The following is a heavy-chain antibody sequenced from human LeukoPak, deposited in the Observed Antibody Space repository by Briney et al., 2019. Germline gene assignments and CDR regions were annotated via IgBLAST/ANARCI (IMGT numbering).Heavy chain of an antibody. D-gene: IGHD6-25*01. J-gene: IGHJ3*02. CDR3: ARHAAKGAFDI. V-gene: IGHV4-59*08. CDR1: GASISSFY. CDR2: IYYSGST. Sequence: SETLSLTCAVSGASISSFYWSWIRQPPGKGLEWIGYIYYSGSTNYNPSLKSRVTISVDTSKNQFSLKLSSVTAADTAVYYCARHAAKGAFDIWGQGTMVTVSS.